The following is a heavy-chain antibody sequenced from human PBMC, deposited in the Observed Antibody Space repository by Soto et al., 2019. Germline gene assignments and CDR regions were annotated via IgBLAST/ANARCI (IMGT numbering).Heavy chain of an antibody. CDR1: GGTFGSHA. D-gene: IGHD3-22*01. CDR2: ITPFFGTE. J-gene: IGHJ4*02. V-gene: IGHV1-69*05. CDR3: ARTKYFYDSSGQYYFDY. Sequence: SVKVSCKASGGTFGSHAVSWVRQAPGQGLEWMGGITPFFGTENYAQKFQGRVTITTDESTSTAYMVLSSLRSEDTAVYYCARTKYFYDSSGQYYFDYWGQGTLVTVSS.